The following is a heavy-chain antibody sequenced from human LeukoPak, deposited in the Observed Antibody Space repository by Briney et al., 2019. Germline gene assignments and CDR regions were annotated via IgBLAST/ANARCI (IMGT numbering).Heavy chain of an antibody. V-gene: IGHV3-21*05. D-gene: IGHD6-13*01. CDR1: GFTFSSYS. Sequence: GGSLRLSCAASGFTFSSYSMNWVRQAQGKGLEVVSYISSSSSYIYYADSVKGRFTISRDNAKNSLYLQMNSLRAEDTAVYYCARPDEQQLVRDAFDIWGQGTMVTVSS. J-gene: IGHJ3*02. CDR2: ISSSSSYI. CDR3: ARPDEQQLVRDAFDI.